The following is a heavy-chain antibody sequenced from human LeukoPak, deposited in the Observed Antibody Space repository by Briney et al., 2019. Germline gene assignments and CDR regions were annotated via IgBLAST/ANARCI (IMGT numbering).Heavy chain of an antibody. D-gene: IGHD3-10*01. CDR3: AKNLDASGSYFPDE. V-gene: IGHV3-48*03. CDR2: ISSSGSTI. CDR1: GFTFSSYE. Sequence: PGGSLRLSCAASGFTFSSYEMNWVRQAPGKGLEWVSYISSSGSTIYYADSVKGRLTISRDNAKNSLYLQMNSLRVEDTAVYSCAKNLDASGSYFPDEWGQGTLVTVSS. J-gene: IGHJ4*02.